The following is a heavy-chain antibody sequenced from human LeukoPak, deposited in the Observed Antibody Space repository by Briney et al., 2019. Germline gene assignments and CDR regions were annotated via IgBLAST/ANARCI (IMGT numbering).Heavy chain of an antibody. V-gene: IGHV1-18*01. Sequence: GASVKVSCKASGYTFTSYGISWVRQAPGQGLEWMGWISAYNGNTNYAQKLQGRVTMTTDTSTSTAYMELRSLRSDDTAVYYCAREPMTTVTIFPTTDYWGQGTLVTVSS. D-gene: IGHD4-17*01. J-gene: IGHJ4*02. CDR2: ISAYNGNT. CDR3: AREPMTTVTIFPTTDY. CDR1: GYTFTSYG.